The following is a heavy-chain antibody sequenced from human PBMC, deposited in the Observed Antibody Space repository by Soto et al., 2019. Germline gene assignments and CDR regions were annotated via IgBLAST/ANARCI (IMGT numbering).Heavy chain of an antibody. V-gene: IGHV1-8*01. CDR3: AREGGYSYGFDY. Sequence: QVQLVQSGAEVKKPGASVKVSCKASGYTFTSYDINWVRQATGQGLEWMGWMNPNSGNTGYAQKFQGRATMSRNTSISTAYMERSSLRSEDTAVYYCAREGGYSYGFDYWGQGTLVTVSS. J-gene: IGHJ4*02. CDR1: GYTFTSYD. CDR2: MNPNSGNT. D-gene: IGHD5-18*01.